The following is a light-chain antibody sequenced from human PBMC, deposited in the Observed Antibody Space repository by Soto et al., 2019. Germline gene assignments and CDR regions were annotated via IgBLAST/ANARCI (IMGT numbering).Light chain of an antibody. CDR1: QSVSGN. CDR3: QQYNNWPPIT. J-gene: IGKJ5*01. V-gene: IGKV3-15*01. Sequence: EIVMTQSPATLSVSPGERATLSCRASQSVSGNLAWYQQKPGQAPRLLIYGASTRATGIPARFSGSGSGTDFTLPISTLQSEDFAVYYCQQYNNWPPITFGQGTRLEMK. CDR2: GAS.